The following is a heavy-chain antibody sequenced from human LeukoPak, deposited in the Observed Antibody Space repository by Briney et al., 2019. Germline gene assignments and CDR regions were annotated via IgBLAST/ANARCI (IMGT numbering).Heavy chain of an antibody. V-gene: IGHV1-69*13. Sequence: ASVKVSCKASGGTFSSYAISWVRQAPGQGLEWMGGIIPIFGTANYAQKFQGRVTITADESTSTAYMELSSLRSEDTAVYYCAKPLGYCSSTSCSDAFDIWGQGTMVTVSS. CDR2: IIPIFGTA. D-gene: IGHD2-2*01. CDR1: GGTFSSYA. CDR3: AKPLGYCSSTSCSDAFDI. J-gene: IGHJ3*02.